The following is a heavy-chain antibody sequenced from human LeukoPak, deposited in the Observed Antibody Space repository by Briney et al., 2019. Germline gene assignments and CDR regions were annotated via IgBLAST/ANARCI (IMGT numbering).Heavy chain of an antibody. V-gene: IGHV3-11*06. CDR2: ISKSSSST. D-gene: IGHD1-20*01. CDR1: GFTFSDYY. J-gene: IGHJ4*02. Sequence: PGGSLRLSCAASGFTFSDYYMSWIRQAPGKGLEWVSYISKSSSSTNYADSVKGRFSISRDNSKNTLYLQMNSLRAEDTAVYYCARAPRITGTTYYFDYWGQGTLVTVSS. CDR3: ARAPRITGTTYYFDY.